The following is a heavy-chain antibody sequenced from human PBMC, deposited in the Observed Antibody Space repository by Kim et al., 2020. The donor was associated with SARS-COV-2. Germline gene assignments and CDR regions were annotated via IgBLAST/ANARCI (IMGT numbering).Heavy chain of an antibody. V-gene: IGHV3-7*01. CDR2: IKEDGSDK. J-gene: IGHJ4*02. Sequence: GGSLRLSCAASGFTFSSYGMSWVRQAPGKGLEWVANIKEDGSDKYYVDSVKGRFTISRDNAKNSLYLQMNSLRAEDTAVYYCARDHRRGYGYNCRYFWGQGTLVTVSS. CDR3: ARDHRRGYGYNCRYF. D-gene: IGHD5-18*01. CDR1: GFTFSSYG.